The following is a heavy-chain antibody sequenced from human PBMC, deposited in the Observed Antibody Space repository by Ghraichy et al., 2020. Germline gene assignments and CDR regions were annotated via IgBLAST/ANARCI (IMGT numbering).Heavy chain of an antibody. CDR3: AKDRNKRTTKPVGATGADY. CDR2: ISGSGGST. V-gene: IGHV3-23*01. J-gene: IGHJ4*02. Sequence: GGSLRLSCAASGFTFSSYAMSWVRQAPGKGLEWVSAISGSGGSTYYADSVKGRFTISRDNSKNTLYLQMNSLRAEDTAVYYCAKDRNKRTTKPVGATGADYWGQGTLVTVSS. D-gene: IGHD1-26*01. CDR1: GFTFSSYA.